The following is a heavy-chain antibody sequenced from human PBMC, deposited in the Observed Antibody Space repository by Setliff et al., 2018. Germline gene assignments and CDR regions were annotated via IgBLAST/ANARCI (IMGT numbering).Heavy chain of an antibody. CDR3: ARGRNIAARLFDS. D-gene: IGHD6-6*01. Sequence: SETLSLTCAVSGDSITSIDWWTWVRQPPGRGLEKVGEIYRNGSTNYNPSLKSRVTISVDTSKNQFSLKLSSVTAADTAVYYCARGRNIAARLFDSWGQGTRVTVSS. CDR1: GDSITSIDW. CDR2: IYRNGST. V-gene: IGHV4-4*02. J-gene: IGHJ4*02.